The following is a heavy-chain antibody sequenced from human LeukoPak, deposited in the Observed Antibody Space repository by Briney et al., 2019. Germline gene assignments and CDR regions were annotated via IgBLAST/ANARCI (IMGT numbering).Heavy chain of an antibody. CDR2: ISYDGSNK. Sequence: RGSLRLSCAASGFTFSTYGMHWVRQAPGKGLEWVAVISYDGSNKYYADSVKGRFTISRDNSKNTLYLQMNSLRAEDTAVYYCAKDRSGSYFDYWGQGTLVTGSS. J-gene: IGHJ4*02. D-gene: IGHD1-26*01. CDR3: AKDRSGSYFDY. CDR1: GFTFSTYG. V-gene: IGHV3-30*18.